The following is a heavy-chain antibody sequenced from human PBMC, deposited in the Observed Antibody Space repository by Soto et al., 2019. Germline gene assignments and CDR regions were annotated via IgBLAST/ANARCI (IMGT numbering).Heavy chain of an antibody. CDR3: ARDGGSSSSYGMDV. CDR2: IGSRSAYV. D-gene: IGHD2-15*01. J-gene: IGHJ6*02. CDR1: GFNFNIYN. Sequence: PGGSLRLSCAASGFNFNIYNVYWVRQAPGKGLEWVSSIGSRSAYVNYADSVRGRFTVSRDNAKNSLYLQMSSLRAEDTAVYFCARDGGSSSSYGMDVWGQGTTVTVSS. V-gene: IGHV3-21*01.